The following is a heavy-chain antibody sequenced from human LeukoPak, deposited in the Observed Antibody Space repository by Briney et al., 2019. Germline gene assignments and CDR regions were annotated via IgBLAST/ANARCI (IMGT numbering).Heavy chain of an antibody. CDR1: GGSISSSSYY. CDR3: ARAPYYYDSSGYYYVFDY. J-gene: IGHJ4*02. Sequence: SETLSLTCAVSGGSISSSSYYWSWIRQPPGKGLEWIGYIYYSGSTNYNPSLKSRVTISVDTSKNQFSLKLSSVTAADTAVYYCARAPYYYDSSGYYYVFDYWGQGTLVTVSS. V-gene: IGHV4-61*01. CDR2: IYYSGST. D-gene: IGHD3-22*01.